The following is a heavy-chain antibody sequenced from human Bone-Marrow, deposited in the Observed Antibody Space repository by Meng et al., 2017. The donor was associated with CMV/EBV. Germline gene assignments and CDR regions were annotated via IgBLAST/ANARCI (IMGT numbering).Heavy chain of an antibody. J-gene: IGHJ6*01. CDR2: IIPILGIA. CDR3: TRRLELENYYYLVMDV. Sequence: SVKVSCKASGGTFSSYAISWVRQAPGQGLEWMGGIIPILGIANYAQKFQGRVTITTDESTSTAYMELSSLRSEDTAVYYCTRRLELENYYYLVMDVWGQGNTVTVYS. D-gene: IGHD1-1*01. V-gene: IGHV1-69*10. CDR1: GGTFSSYA.